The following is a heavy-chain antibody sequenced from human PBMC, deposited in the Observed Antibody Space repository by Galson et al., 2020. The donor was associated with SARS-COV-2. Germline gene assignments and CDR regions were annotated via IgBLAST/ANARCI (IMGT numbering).Heavy chain of an antibody. V-gene: IGHV4-39*07. D-gene: IGHD1-26*01. Sequence: SETLSLTCTVSGGSISSSSYYWGWIRQPPGKGLEWIGSIYYSGSTYYNPSLKSRVTISVDTSKNQFSLKLSSVTAADTAVYYCNSGSYTNYDIWGQGTMVTVSS. CDR2: IYYSGST. CDR3: NSGSYTNYDI. J-gene: IGHJ3*02. CDR1: GGSISSSSYY.